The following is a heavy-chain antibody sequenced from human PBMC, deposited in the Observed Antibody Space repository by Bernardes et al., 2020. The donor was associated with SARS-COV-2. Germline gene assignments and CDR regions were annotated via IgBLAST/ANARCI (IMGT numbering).Heavy chain of an antibody. Sequence: SETLSLTRAVHGEAFSGYYWSWIRQSPGKGLEWIGEINQSGNTNYNPSLKSRVTLSVATSKNQFSLNLRSLTAADTAVYYCSRGTNCVNMILVVIGFTVYFDYWGQGTLVTVSS. CDR3: SRGTNCVNMILVVIGFTVYFDY. CDR1: GEAFSGYY. J-gene: IGHJ4*02. V-gene: IGHV4-34*01. CDR2: INQSGNT. D-gene: IGHD3-22*01.